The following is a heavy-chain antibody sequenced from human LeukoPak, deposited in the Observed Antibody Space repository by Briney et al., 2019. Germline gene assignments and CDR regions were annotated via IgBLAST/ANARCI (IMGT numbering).Heavy chain of an antibody. Sequence: SGPTLVRPTQTLTLTCTFSGLSLSTSGVGVGWIRQPPGKALEWLALIYWDDDKRYSPSLKSRLTITKDTSKNQVVLTMTNMDPVDTATYYCAHRRGSGTLFDYWGQGTLVTVSS. CDR3: AHRRGSGTLFDY. D-gene: IGHD3-10*01. CDR1: GLSLSTSGVG. V-gene: IGHV2-5*02. J-gene: IGHJ4*02. CDR2: IYWDDDK.